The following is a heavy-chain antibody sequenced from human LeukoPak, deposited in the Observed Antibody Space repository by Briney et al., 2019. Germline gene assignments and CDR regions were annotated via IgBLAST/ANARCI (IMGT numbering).Heavy chain of an antibody. D-gene: IGHD6-19*01. CDR3: ARGPIAVAGIGYYYYYMDV. Sequence: SETLSLTCTVSGGSISSSSYYWGWIRQPPGKGLEWIGSIYYSGSTYYNPSLKSRVTISVDTSKNQFSLKLSSVTAADTAVYYCARGPIAVAGIGYYYYYMDVWGKGTTVTISS. J-gene: IGHJ6*03. CDR1: GGSISSSSYY. CDR2: IYYSGST. V-gene: IGHV4-39*07.